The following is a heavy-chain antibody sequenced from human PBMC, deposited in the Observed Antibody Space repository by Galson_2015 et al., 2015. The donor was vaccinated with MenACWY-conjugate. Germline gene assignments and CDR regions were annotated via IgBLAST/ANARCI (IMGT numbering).Heavy chain of an antibody. CDR2: INQDGSEK. J-gene: IGHJ6*02. Sequence: SLRLSCAASGFTFSSDWMSWVRQAPGKGLEWVANINQDGSEKYYVDSMKGRFTISRDGAKNSLYLQMNSLRAEDTAVYYCARLPAGSEIRYFYGMDVWGQGTTVTVSS. D-gene: IGHD5-24*01. CDR1: GFTFSSDW. CDR3: ARLPAGSEIRYFYGMDV. V-gene: IGHV3-7*03.